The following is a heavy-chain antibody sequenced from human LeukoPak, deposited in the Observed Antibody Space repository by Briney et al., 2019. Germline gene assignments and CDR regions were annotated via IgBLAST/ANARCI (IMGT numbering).Heavy chain of an antibody. CDR3: PRVRRVRPSYNDYGGNSGFDY. V-gene: IGHV3-20*04. D-gene: IGHD4-23*01. CDR1: RFISDDYG. Sequence: PGGSLRLSCAASRFISDDYGMKWVRPAPGKGLEWVSGTNWNGGSIRYSDSVKGRFTVPRDNVKSPLYLQMNRLRAEDTALYYCPRVRRVRPSYNDYGGNSGFDYWGEGTLVTVPP. CDR2: TNWNGGSI. J-gene: IGHJ4*02.